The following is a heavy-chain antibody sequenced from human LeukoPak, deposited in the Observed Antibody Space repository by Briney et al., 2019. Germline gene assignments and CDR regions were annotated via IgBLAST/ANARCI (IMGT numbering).Heavy chain of an antibody. CDR3: ASGFAYQYFDS. D-gene: IGHD2-2*01. Sequence: ASVKVSCKVSGYTLIALSIHWVRQASGRGLEWMGGFDPEDGEKIYAQKFQGRFTMTEDTSTDTAYMELSSLRSDDPAVYYCASGFAYQYFDSWGQGTLVTVSS. V-gene: IGHV1-24*01. CDR1: GYTLIALS. J-gene: IGHJ4*02. CDR2: FDPEDGEK.